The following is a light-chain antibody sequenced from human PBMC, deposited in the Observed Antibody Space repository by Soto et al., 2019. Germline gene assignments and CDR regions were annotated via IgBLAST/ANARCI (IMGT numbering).Light chain of an antibody. CDR2: LAS. V-gene: IGKV3-15*01. J-gene: IGKJ1*01. CDR3: QQYHNWWT. Sequence: EMVMTQSPATLSVSPGESATLSCRASRYIYSNVACYQHIPVHAPSLLIYLASTRATGIPARFSGSGSGTEFTLTISSLQPEDFAVYSCQQYHNWWTFGQGTKVDI. CDR1: RYIYSN.